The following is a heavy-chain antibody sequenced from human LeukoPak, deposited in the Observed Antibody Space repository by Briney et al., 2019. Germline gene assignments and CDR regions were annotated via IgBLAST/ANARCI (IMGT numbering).Heavy chain of an antibody. CDR1: GGSISSYY. J-gene: IGHJ6*03. CDR3: ARDKGNPFYYYYYYTDV. CDR2: IYTSGST. V-gene: IGHV4-4*07. Sequence: SETLPLSCTVSGGSISSYYWSWIRQPAGKGLEWIGRIYTSGSTNYNPSLKSRVTMSVDTSKNQFSLKLSSVTAADTAVYYCARDKGNPFYYYYYYTDVWGKGTTVTVSS. D-gene: IGHD4-23*01.